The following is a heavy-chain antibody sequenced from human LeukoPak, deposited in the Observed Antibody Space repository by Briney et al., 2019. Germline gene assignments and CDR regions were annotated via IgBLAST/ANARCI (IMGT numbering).Heavy chain of an antibody. CDR1: GFTFDDYA. J-gene: IGHJ4*02. V-gene: IGHV3-30*02. D-gene: IGHD5-24*01. CDR2: IRYDGSNK. Sequence: GRSLRLSCAASGFTFDDYAMHWVRQAPGKGLEWVAFIRYDGSNKYYADSVKGRFTISRDNSKNTLYLQMNSLRAEDTAVYYCAKAVLEMATISPFDYWGQGTLVTVSS. CDR3: AKAVLEMATISPFDY.